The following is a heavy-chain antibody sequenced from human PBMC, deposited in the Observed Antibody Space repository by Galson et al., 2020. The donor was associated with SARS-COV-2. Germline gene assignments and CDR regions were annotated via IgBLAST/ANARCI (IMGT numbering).Heavy chain of an antibody. D-gene: IGHD3-3*01. CDR3: ARWFGVVIIPHYYYYMDV. CDR1: GYTFTSYG. V-gene: IGHV1-18*01. Sequence: ASLKVSCKASGYTFTSYGISWVRQAPGQGLEWMGWISAYNGNTNYAQKLQGRVTMTTDTSTSTAYMELRSLRSDDTAVYYCARWFGVVIIPHYYYYMDVWGKGTTVTVSS. J-gene: IGHJ6*03. CDR2: ISAYNGNT.